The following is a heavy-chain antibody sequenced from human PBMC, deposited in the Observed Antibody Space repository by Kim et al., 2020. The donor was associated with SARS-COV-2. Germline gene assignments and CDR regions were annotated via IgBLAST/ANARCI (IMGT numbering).Heavy chain of an antibody. J-gene: IGHJ6*02. CDR2: IGTAGET. CDR3: ARGIHQWLGVDV. CDR1: GFTFGGHD. V-gene: IGHV3-13*04. D-gene: IGHD5-18*01. Sequence: GGSLRLSCAASGFTFGGHDMHWVRQGTGKGLEWVSAIGTAGETFYSGSVKGRFIISRENGRNSLFLQMDSLKAGDTAVYYCARGIHQWLGVDVWGQGTTVSVPS.